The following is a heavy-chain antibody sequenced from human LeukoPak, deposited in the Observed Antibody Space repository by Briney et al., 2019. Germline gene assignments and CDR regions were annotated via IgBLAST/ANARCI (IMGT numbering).Heavy chain of an antibody. J-gene: IGHJ6*02. V-gene: IGHV5-51*01. CDR2: IYPGDSDT. Sequence: GESLKISCNGAAYSFTSCWIGWVRQMPGKGLEWMGIIYPGDSDTRYSPSFQGQVTISADKSISTAYLQWSSLRASDTAMYYCAIHMDYSSGWYSYGMDVWGQGTTVTVSS. CDR3: AIHMDYSSGWYSYGMDV. D-gene: IGHD6-19*01. CDR1: AYSFTSCW.